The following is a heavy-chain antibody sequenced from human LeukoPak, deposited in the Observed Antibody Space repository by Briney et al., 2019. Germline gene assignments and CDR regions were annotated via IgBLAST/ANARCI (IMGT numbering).Heavy chain of an antibody. Sequence: GESLKISCKGSGYSFTSYWIGWVRQMPGKGLEWMGIIYPGDSDTRYSPSFQGQVTISPDKSISTAYLQWSSLKASDTAMYYCPRRGYFYDSSGYFYNNEYWGQGTLVTVSS. D-gene: IGHD3-22*01. CDR3: PRRGYFYDSSGYFYNNEY. CDR2: IYPGDSDT. V-gene: IGHV5-51*01. CDR1: GYSFTSYW. J-gene: IGHJ4*02.